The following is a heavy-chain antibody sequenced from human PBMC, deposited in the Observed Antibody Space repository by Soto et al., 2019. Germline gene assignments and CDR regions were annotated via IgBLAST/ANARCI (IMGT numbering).Heavy chain of an antibody. CDR2: ITGGNT. J-gene: IGHJ4*02. Sequence: EVQLLESGGGLIQPGGSLRLSCAASGFTLGTYGMGWVRQAPGKGLEWVSTITGGNTYYAASVKGRFTISRDNSKNTLYRQMSNLRAEDTALYYCAKDKERGGYDSDFDSWGQGTLVTVSS. D-gene: IGHD3-3*01. CDR1: GFTLGTYG. V-gene: IGHV3-23*01. CDR3: AKDKERGGYDSDFDS.